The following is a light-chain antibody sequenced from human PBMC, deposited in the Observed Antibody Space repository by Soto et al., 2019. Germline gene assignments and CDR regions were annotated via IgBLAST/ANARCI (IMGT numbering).Light chain of an antibody. CDR2: DAS. CDR3: QQYDNWPPWT. V-gene: IGKV3-15*01. Sequence: EIVMTQSPATLSVSPGERAILSCRASQSVSSNLAWYQQNPGQAPRLLIYDASTRATGIPARFSGSGSGTEFTLTISSLQSEDFAVYYCQQYDNWPPWTFGQGTKVEIK. J-gene: IGKJ1*01. CDR1: QSVSSN.